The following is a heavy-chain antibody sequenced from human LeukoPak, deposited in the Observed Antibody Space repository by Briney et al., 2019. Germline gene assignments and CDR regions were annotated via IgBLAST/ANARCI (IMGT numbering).Heavy chain of an antibody. D-gene: IGHD5-18*01. J-gene: IGHJ6*03. CDR2: ISSTSSYI. CDR3: ARDCGDSYGYPTDYYYYYMGV. CDR1: GGTCSTYS. Sequence: GGALLLSSATSGGTCSTYSMNCVRQHPGRGLEGGSSISSTSSYIDYADSEKGRFPICRDNAKNSLYLQMSSLRAEDTAVYYCARDCGDSYGYPTDYYYYYMGVLGKGTTVTVSS. V-gene: IGHV3-21*01.